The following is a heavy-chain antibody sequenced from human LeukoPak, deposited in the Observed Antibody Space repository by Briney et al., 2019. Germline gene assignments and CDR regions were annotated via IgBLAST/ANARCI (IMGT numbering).Heavy chain of an antibody. V-gene: IGHV4-61*01. CDR1: GGSVSSGSYY. CDR2: IYHSGST. CDR3: AKLERLNAFDI. J-gene: IGHJ3*02. Sequence: PSETLSLTCTVSGGSVSSGSYYWSWIRQPPGKGLEWIGYIYHSGSTNYNPSLKSRVTISVDTSKNQFSLKLSSVTAADTAVYYCAKLERLNAFDIWGQGTMVTVSS. D-gene: IGHD1-1*01.